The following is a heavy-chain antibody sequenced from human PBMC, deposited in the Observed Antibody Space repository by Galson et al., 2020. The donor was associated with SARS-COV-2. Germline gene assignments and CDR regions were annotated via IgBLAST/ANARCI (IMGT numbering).Heavy chain of an antibody. Sequence: GESLKISCAASGFTFSSYGMHWVRQAPGKGLEWVAVLSYDGSDKYYADSVKGRFTISRDNSKNTLYLQMNGLRAEDTAVYYCARGMSFYDTSGYYRYYFDYWGQGTLVTVSS. CDR1: GFTFSSYG. D-gene: IGHD3-22*01. V-gene: IGHV3-30*03. CDR2: LSYDGSDK. J-gene: IGHJ4*02. CDR3: ARGMSFYDTSGYYRYYFDY.